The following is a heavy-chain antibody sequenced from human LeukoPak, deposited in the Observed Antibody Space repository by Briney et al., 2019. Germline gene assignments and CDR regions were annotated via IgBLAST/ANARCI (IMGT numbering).Heavy chain of an antibody. V-gene: IGHV1-69*04. CDR3: ARASGNDGYFDY. CDR2: IIPILGIA. J-gene: IGHJ4*02. D-gene: IGHD4-23*01. Sequence: SVKVSCKASGGTFSSYAISWVRQAPGQGLEWMGRIIPILGIANYAQKFQGRVTITADESTSTAYMELSSLRSEDTAVYYCARASGNDGYFDYWGQGTLVTVSS. CDR1: GGTFSSYA.